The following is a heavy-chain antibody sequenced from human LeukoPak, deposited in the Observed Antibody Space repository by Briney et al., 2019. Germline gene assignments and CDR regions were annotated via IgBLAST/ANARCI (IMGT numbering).Heavy chain of an antibody. J-gene: IGHJ4*02. Sequence: LGGSLRLSCAASGFTFSSYGMHWVRQAPGKGLEWVAVISYDGSNKYYADSVKGRFTISRDNSKNTLYLQMNSLRAEDTAVYYCAKDDQWLATYWGQGTLVTVSS. CDR3: AKDDQWLATY. CDR2: ISYDGSNK. D-gene: IGHD6-19*01. V-gene: IGHV3-30*18. CDR1: GFTFSSYG.